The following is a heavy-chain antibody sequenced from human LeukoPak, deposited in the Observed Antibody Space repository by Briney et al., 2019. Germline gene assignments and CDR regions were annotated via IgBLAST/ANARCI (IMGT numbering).Heavy chain of an antibody. Sequence: GGSLRLSCEISGFIVGDNYMTWVRQAPGKGLEWVSTIYTGGNTYYAGSVKGRFTISRDRSFVYLQMRSLRVEDTAVYYCARDVWELGNMAPYGMDVWGQGTTVTVSS. J-gene: IGHJ6*02. CDR3: ARDVWELGNMAPYGMDV. CDR1: GFIVGDNY. V-gene: IGHV3-53*01. CDR2: IYTGGNT. D-gene: IGHD1-26*01.